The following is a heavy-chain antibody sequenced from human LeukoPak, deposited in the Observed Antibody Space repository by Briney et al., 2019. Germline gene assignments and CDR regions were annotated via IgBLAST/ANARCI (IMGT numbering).Heavy chain of an antibody. CDR1: RNIFTGYF. J-gene: IGHJ5*02. V-gene: IGHV1-2*02. D-gene: IGHD2-15*01. CDR2: INPDSGDT. Sequence: ASVKVSCKASRNIFTGYFIHWMRQAPGQGLEWMGWINPDSGDTSYAQKFQGRVTMTRDTSISTVYVELSRLRSDDTAVYYCARSDSYTWFDPWGQGTLVTVSS. CDR3: ARSDSYTWFDP.